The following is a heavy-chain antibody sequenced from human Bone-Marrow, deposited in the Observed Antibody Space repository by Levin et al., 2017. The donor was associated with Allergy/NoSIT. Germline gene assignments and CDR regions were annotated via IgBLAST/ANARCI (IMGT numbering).Heavy chain of an antibody. CDR2: ISFDGSNE. V-gene: IGHV3-30*03. D-gene: IGHD3/OR15-3a*01. CDR1: GFIFTTYG. Sequence: PGGSLRLSCEASGFIFTTYGMHWVRQAPGRGLEWVAVISFDGSNEYYPDSVKGRFTISRDNSKNTLYLQLNNLRDEDTAVYYCASGTDNDPWAQGPAGGAVSNDFWGQGTLVTVSS. J-gene: IGHJ4*02. CDR3: ASGTDNDPWAQGPAGGAVSNDF.